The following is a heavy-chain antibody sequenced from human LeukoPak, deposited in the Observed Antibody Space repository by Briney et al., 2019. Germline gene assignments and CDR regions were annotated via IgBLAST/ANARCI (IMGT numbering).Heavy chain of an antibody. CDR2: IYYSGST. J-gene: IGHJ5*02. D-gene: IGHD3-10*01. CDR3: ARIRITMVRGVTRWFDP. Sequence: SETLSLTCTVSGGSISSSSYYWGWIRQPPGKGLEWIGSIYYSGSTYYNPSLKSRVTISVDTSKNQFSLKLSSVTAADTAVYYCARIRITMVRGVTRWFDPWGQGTLVTVSS. V-gene: IGHV4-39*01. CDR1: GGSISSSSYY.